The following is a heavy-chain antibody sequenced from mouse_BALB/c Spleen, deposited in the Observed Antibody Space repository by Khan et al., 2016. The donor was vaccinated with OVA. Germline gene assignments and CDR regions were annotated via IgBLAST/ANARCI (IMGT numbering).Heavy chain of an antibody. J-gene: IGHJ2*01. V-gene: IGHV2-3*01. CDR2: IWGDGST. CDR1: GFSLNSDG. Sequence: QVQLKQSGPGLVAPSQSLSFTCTVSGFSLNSDGVSWVRQPPGKGLEWLGVIWGDGSTNYHSALRSRLSIRTDNSTSQVFLKLNSLQSDDTATYYCAKLRVFYFDFWGQGTTLTVSS. CDR3: AKLRVFYFDF.